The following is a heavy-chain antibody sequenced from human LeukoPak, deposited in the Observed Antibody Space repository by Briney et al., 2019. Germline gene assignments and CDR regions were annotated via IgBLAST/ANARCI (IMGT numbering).Heavy chain of an antibody. CDR3: ARPIAAAGTSYNWFDP. CDR2: MNPNSGNT. CDR1: GYTFTRYD. Sequence: ASVKVSCKASGYTFTRYDINWVRQATGQGLEWMGWMNPNSGNTGYAQKFQGRATMTRNTSISTAYMELSSLRSEDTAVYYCARPIAAAGTSYNWFDPWGQGTLVTVSS. V-gene: IGHV1-8*01. J-gene: IGHJ5*02. D-gene: IGHD6-13*01.